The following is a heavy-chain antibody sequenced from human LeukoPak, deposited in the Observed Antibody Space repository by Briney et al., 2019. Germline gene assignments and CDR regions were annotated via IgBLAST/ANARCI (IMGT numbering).Heavy chain of an antibody. Sequence: GGSLRLSCAASGFSESSSFMSWVRRAPGKGLEWVSVIYNDGTTTKYADSVKGRFTISRDISKNTLYLQMNGLRAEDTAVHYCARDLQYPYYESCGQGTLVTVSS. V-gene: IGHV3-53*01. CDR1: GFSESSSF. J-gene: IGHJ4*02. D-gene: IGHD2-2*01. CDR2: IYNDGTTT. CDR3: ARDLQYPYYES.